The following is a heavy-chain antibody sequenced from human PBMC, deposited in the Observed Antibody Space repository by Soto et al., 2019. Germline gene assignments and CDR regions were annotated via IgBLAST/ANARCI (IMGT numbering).Heavy chain of an antibody. CDR3: ARGRVVVVPGSYYYYGMDV. Sequence: PSETLSLTCAVYGGSFSCYYWSWIRQPPGKGLEWIGEINHSGSTNYNPSLKSRVTISVDTSKNQFSLKLSSVTAADTAVYYCARGRVVVVPGSYYYYGMDVWGQGTTVTVSS. J-gene: IGHJ6*02. CDR1: GGSFSCYY. D-gene: IGHD2-2*01. CDR2: INHSGST. V-gene: IGHV4-34*01.